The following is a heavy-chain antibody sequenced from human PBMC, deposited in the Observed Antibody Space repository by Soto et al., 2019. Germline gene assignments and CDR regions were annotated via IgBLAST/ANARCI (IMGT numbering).Heavy chain of an antibody. V-gene: IGHV4-39*07. J-gene: IGHJ4*02. Sequence: SETLSLTCSVSGDPISSSSYYWGWIRQPPGKGLEWIGTIYYSGSTYYNPSLKSRVTISVDTSKNQFSLKLSSVTAADTAVYYCARSGYSYGPNPLLYWGQGTLVTVS. CDR1: GDPISSSSYY. D-gene: IGHD5-18*01. CDR3: ARSGYSYGPNPLLY. CDR2: IYYSGST.